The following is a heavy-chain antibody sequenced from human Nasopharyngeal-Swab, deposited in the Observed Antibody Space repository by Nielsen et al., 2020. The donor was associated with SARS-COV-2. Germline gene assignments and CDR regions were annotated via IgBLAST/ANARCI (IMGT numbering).Heavy chain of an antibody. Sequence: GESLKISCASSALTFSSYAMSWVRQAPGKGLEWVSTISSSVSSTYYADSVKGRFTISRDNSKNTLYLQMNSLRVEDTAVYYCAREDEGDYYGSGSPPYIDYWGQGTLVTVSS. CDR1: ALTFSSYA. V-gene: IGHV3-23*01. D-gene: IGHD3-10*01. CDR3: AREDEGDYYGSGSPPYIDY. J-gene: IGHJ4*02. CDR2: ISSSVSST.